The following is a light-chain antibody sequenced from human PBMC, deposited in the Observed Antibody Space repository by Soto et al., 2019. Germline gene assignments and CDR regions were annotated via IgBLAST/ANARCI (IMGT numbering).Light chain of an antibody. J-gene: IGKJ1*01. V-gene: IGKV3-15*01. CDR1: QSVNSN. CDR2: GAS. Sequence: EIMMTQSPVTLSVSPGERATLSCRASQSVNSNLAWYQQKPGQAPRLLIYGASTRATGIPASFIGNGSGTEFTLTISSLQSEDFAIYYCQQYGSSPRTFGQGTKVDIK. CDR3: QQYGSSPRT.